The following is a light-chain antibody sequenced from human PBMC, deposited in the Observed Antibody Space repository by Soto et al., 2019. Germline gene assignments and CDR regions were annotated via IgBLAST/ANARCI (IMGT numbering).Light chain of an antibody. CDR3: QRRKT. Sequence: EIVLMQSPGTLSLSPGERATLSCRASQSVSSSYLAWYQQKPGQAPRLLIYGASSRATGIPDRFSGSGSGTDFTLTISRLEPEDFAVYYCQRRKTFGQGTKVDIK. CDR1: QSVSSSY. CDR2: GAS. V-gene: IGKV3-20*01. J-gene: IGKJ1*01.